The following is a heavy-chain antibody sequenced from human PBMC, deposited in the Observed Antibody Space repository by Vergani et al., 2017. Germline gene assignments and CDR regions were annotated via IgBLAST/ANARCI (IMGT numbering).Heavy chain of an antibody. J-gene: IGHJ4*02. Sequence: QVQLQESGPGLVKPSETLSLTCTVSGGSISSYYWSWIRQPPGKGLEWIGYIYYSGSTNYNPSLKSRVTISVDTSKNQFSLKLSSVTAADTAVYYCARLSGGYYADYWGQGTLVTVSS. CDR1: GGSISSYY. CDR2: IYYSGST. CDR3: ARLSGGYYADY. V-gene: IGHV4-59*08. D-gene: IGHD1-26*01.